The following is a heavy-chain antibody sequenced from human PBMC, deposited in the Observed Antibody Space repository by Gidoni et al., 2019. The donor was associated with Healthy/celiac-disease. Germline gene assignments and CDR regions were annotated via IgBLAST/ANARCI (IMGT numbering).Heavy chain of an antibody. D-gene: IGHD3-10*01. V-gene: IGHV4-34*01. CDR2: INHRGST. CDR3: ARGKVWGNYYGSGSYTFLDY. CDR1: GGSFSGYS. J-gene: IGHJ4*02. Sequence: QVQLQQWGAGLLKPSATLSLTCAVYGGSFSGYSWSWIRQPPGKGLEWLGEINHRGSTNYNPSRKSRVTISVDTSKNQFSLKLSSVTAADTAVYYCARGKVWGNYYGSGSYTFLDYWGQGTLVTVSS.